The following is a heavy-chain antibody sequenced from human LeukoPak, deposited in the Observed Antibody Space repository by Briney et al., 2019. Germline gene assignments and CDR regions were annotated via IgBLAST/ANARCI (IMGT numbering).Heavy chain of an antibody. D-gene: IGHD6-19*01. CDR3: ATEASGGLED. J-gene: IGHJ4*02. Sequence: GGSLRLSCAASGFTFSSYWMSWVRQAPGKGLEWVANIKQDGSEKYYLDSVKGRFTISRDNAENSLYLQMNSLRAEDTAVYYCATEASGGLEDWGQGILVTVSS. CDR1: GFTFSSYW. CDR2: IKQDGSEK. V-gene: IGHV3-7*01.